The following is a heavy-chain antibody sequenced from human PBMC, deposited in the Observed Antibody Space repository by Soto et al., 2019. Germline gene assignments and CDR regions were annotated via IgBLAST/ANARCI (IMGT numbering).Heavy chain of an antibody. Sequence: QVQLVQSGAEVKKPGASVKVSCKASGYTFTSYDINWVRQATGQGLDWMGWMNPNSGNKGYAPKYQGRVTMTRNTSISTAYTELSSLRSEDTAVYYCARERSGYFDYWGQGTLVTVSS. CDR3: ARERSGYFDY. J-gene: IGHJ4*02. D-gene: IGHD2-15*01. CDR2: MNPNSGNK. V-gene: IGHV1-8*01. CDR1: GYTFTSYD.